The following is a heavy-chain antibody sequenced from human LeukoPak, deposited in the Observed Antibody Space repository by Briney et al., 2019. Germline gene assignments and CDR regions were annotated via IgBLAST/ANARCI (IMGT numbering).Heavy chain of an antibody. CDR1: GYTFTSYG. CDR2: ISAYNGNT. V-gene: IGHV1-18*01. J-gene: IGHJ6*02. CDR3: ASTTAMVLGYYYGMDV. Sequence: ASVKVSCKASGYTFTSYGISWVRQAPGQGLEWMGWISAYNGNTNYAQKLQGRVTMTTDTSTSTAYMELRRLRSDDTAVYYCASTTAMVLGYYYGMDVWGQGTTVTASS. D-gene: IGHD5-18*01.